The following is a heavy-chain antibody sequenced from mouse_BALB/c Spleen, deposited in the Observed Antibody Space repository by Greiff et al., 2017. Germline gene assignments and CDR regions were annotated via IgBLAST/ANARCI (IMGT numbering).Heavy chain of an antibody. J-gene: IGHJ4*01. CDR2: INPYNDGT. CDR3: ARIYYDYDGYAMDY. Sequence: EVKLVESGPELVKPGASVKMSCKASGYTFTSYVMHWVKQKPGQGLEWIGYINPYNDGTKYNEKFKGKATLTSDKSSSTAYMELSSLTSEDSAVYYCARIYYDYDGYAMDYWGQGTSVTVSS. CDR1: GYTFTSYV. D-gene: IGHD2-4*01. V-gene: IGHV1-14*01.